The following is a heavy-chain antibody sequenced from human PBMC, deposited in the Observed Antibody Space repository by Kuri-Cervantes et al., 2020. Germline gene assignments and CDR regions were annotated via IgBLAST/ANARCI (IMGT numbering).Heavy chain of an antibody. CDR3: ARGSTSSWYRGDYYYGMDV. CDR2: MNPNSGNT. V-gene: IGHV1-8*01. Sequence: ASVKVSCKASGYTFTSYDINWVRQATGQGLEWMGWMNPNSGNTGYAQKFQGRVTMTRNTPISTAYMELSSLRSEDTAVYYCARGSTSSWYRGDYYYGMDVWGQGTTVTVSS. CDR1: GYTFTSYD. J-gene: IGHJ6*02. D-gene: IGHD6-13*01.